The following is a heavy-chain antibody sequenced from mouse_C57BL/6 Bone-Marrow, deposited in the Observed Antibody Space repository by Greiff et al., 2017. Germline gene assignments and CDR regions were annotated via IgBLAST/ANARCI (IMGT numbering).Heavy chain of an antibody. D-gene: IGHD1-1*01. CDR3: ARRGGSSAMDY. CDR1: GYTFTSYG. Sequence: QVQLQQSGAELARPGASVKMSCKASGYTFTSYGISWVKQRTGQGLEWIGEIYPRSGTTYYNEKFKGKATLTADTSSSTAYMELRSLTSEDSAVYFCARRGGSSAMDYWVQGTSVTVSS. CDR2: IYPRSGTT. V-gene: IGHV1-81*01. J-gene: IGHJ4*01.